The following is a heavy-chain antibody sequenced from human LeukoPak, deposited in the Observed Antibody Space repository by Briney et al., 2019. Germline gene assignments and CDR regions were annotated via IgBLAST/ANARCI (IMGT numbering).Heavy chain of an antibody. CDR1: GFTFSSYG. CDR2: ISYDGSNE. V-gene: IGHV3-30*18. J-gene: IGHJ4*02. Sequence: PGGSLRLSCAASGFTFSSYGMHWVRQAPGKGLEWVAVISYDGSNEYYADSVKGRFTISRDNSKNTLYLQMNSLRAGDTAVYYCAKGRGGGETHFDYWGQGTLVTVSS. CDR3: AKGRGGGETHFDY. D-gene: IGHD3-10*01.